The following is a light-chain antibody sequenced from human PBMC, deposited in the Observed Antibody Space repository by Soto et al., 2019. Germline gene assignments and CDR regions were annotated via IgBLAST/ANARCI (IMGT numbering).Light chain of an antibody. J-gene: IGLJ1*01. V-gene: IGLV2-23*01. CDR3: CSYAAGSAPYV. CDR2: EGS. Sequence: QSVLTQPASVSGSPGQSITISCTGTSSDDGTYNLVSWYQQHPGKAPKLMLYEGSKRPSGVSNRFSGSNSGNTASLTISGLQAEDEADYYCCSYAAGSAPYVFGTGTKVTVL. CDR1: SSDDGTYNL.